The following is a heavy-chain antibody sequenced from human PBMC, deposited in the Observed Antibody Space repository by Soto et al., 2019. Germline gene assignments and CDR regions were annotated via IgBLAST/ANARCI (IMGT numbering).Heavy chain of an antibody. D-gene: IGHD3-10*01. J-gene: IGHJ6*03. CDR1: GGSISSYY. Sequence: PSETLSLTCTVSGGSISSYYWSWIRQPPGKGLEWIGYIYYSGSTNYNPSLKSRVTISVDTSKNQFSLKLSSVTAADTAVYYCARNTYYYGSGSYYYYYMDVWGKGTTVTVSS. V-gene: IGHV4-59*01. CDR3: ARNTYYYGSGSYYYYYMDV. CDR2: IYYSGST.